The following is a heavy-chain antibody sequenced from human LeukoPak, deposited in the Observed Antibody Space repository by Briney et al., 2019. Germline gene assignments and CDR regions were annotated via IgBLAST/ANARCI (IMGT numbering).Heavy chain of an antibody. V-gene: IGHV4-39*01. J-gene: IGHJ4*02. Sequence: SETLSLTCTVSGGSISSTSYCWGWIRQSPGKGLEWIGNIYYSGSTYYNPSLKSRVTISVDTSKNQFSLKLSSVTAADTAVYYCARQRRDGYNYVDPYYFDYWGQGTLVTVSS. CDR1: GGSISSTSYC. CDR2: IYYSGST. CDR3: ARQRRDGYNYVDPYYFDY. D-gene: IGHD5-24*01.